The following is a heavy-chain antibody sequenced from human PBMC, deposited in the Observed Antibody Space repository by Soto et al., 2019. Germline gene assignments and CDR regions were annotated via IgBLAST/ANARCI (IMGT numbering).Heavy chain of an antibody. V-gene: IGHV1-2*04. CDR1: GYTFTGYY. J-gene: IGHJ3*02. Sequence: ASVKVSCKASGYTFTGYYMHWVRQAPGQGLEWMGWINPNSGGTNYAQKFQGWVTMTRDTSISTAYMELSRLRSDDTAVYYCARGTYDFWSGYHDAFDIWGQGTMVTVS. CDR2: INPNSGGT. D-gene: IGHD3-3*01. CDR3: ARGTYDFWSGYHDAFDI.